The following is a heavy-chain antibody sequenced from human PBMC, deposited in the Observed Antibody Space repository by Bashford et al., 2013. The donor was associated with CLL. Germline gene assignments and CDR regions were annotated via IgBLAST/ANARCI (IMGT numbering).Heavy chain of an antibody. CDR3: ARVIPDDIVVVPAAIYYYGMDV. V-gene: IGHV1-69*13. CDR2: IIPIFGTA. Sequence: SVKVSCKASGGTFSSMLSAGCDRPLDKGLEWMGGIIPIFGTANYAQKFQGRVTITADESTSTAYMELSSLRSEDTAVYYCARVIPDDIVVVPAAIYYYGMDVWGPRDPRSPVSS. J-gene: IGHJ6*02. CDR1: GGTFSSML. D-gene: IGHD2-2*01.